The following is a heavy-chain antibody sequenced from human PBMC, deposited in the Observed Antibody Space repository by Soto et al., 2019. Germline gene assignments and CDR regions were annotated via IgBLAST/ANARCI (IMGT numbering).Heavy chain of an antibody. CDR2: ISAYNGNT. CDR3: ARVVGDFWSGYYTGAFDI. D-gene: IGHD3-3*01. CDR1: GYTFNSYG. J-gene: IGHJ3*02. Sequence: GASVKVSCKASGYTFNSYGISWVRQAPGQGLEWMGWISAYNGNTNYAQKLQGRVTMTTDTSTSTAYMELRSLRSDDTAVYYCARVVGDFWSGYYTGAFDIWGQGTMVNVSS. V-gene: IGHV1-18*01.